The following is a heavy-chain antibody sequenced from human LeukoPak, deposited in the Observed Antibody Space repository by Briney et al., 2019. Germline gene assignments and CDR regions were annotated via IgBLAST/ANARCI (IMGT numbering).Heavy chain of an antibody. CDR1: GFTVSSNY. D-gene: IGHD1-1*01. V-gene: IGHV3-53*01. CDR3: ARKTFGTVYFDY. Sequence: PGGSLRLSCAASGFTVSSNYMSWVRQAPGKGLEWVSLINSGGSTYYADSVKGRFTISRDNAKNSVYLQMKSLRGEDTAVYYCARKTFGTVYFDYWGQGNLVTVSS. CDR2: INSGGST. J-gene: IGHJ4*02.